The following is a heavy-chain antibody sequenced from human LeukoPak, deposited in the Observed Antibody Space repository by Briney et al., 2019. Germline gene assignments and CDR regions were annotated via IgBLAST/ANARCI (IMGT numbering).Heavy chain of an antibody. CDR1: GFTFSSYA. V-gene: IGHV3-23*01. D-gene: IGHD3-16*01. J-gene: IGHJ5*02. Sequence: GGSLRLSCAASGFTFSSYAMGWVRQAPEGGLQWVSAISGSGGATYSADSVKGRFTISRDNSKNTLYLQMNTLRAEVTAVYYCAKDPTVGEWPNWFDPWGQGTLVTVSS. CDR2: ISGSGGAT. CDR3: AKDPTVGEWPNWFDP.